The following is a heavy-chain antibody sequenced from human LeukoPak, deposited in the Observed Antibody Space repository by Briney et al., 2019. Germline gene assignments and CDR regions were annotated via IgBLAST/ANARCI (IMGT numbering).Heavy chain of an antibody. J-gene: IGHJ4*02. CDR3: TRDLRGVIPFDY. V-gene: IGHV3-66*01. D-gene: IGHD3-10*01. CDR2: IYSGGST. Sequence: LPGGSLRLSCSASGFTVNSNYMSWVRQAPGKGLEWVSVIYSGGSTYYADSVKGRFTISRHNSKNTLYLQMNSLRVEDTAVYYCTRDLRGVIPFDYWGQGTLVTVSS. CDR1: GFTVNSNY.